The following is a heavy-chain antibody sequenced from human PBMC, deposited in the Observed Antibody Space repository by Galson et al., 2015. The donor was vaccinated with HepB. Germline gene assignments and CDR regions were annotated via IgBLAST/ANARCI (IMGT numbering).Heavy chain of an antibody. CDR1: GFTFNYYA. D-gene: IGHD3-16*01. J-gene: IGHJ3*01. CDR2: ISGSGTST. V-gene: IGHV3-23*01. Sequence: SLRLSCAASGFTFNYYAMNWVRQAPGKGLEWVSGISGSGTSTYYADSVKGRFTISRDNSKNLLYLQMNSLRAEDTAVYYCAKSDDNVADPSDLWGQGTMVTVSS. CDR3: AKSDDNVADPSDL.